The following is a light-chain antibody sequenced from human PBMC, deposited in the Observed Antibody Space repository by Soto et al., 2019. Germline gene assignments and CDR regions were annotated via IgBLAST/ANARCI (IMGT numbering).Light chain of an antibody. Sequence: GMTQSPATLSLSPGERVTLSCRASQSVSNNIAWYQQRPGQTPRLLIYAASTRATDIPARFSGSGSGTEFTLTICSLQSEDFSNYYCVQYMKWPITFGLGT. CDR3: VQYMKWPIT. CDR2: AAS. CDR1: QSVSNN. V-gene: IGKV3-15*01. J-gene: IGKJ2*01.